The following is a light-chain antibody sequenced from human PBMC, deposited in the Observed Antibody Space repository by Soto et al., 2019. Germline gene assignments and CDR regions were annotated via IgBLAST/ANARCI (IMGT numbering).Light chain of an antibody. J-gene: IGLJ2*01. Sequence: QSALTQPASVSGSPGQSITISCTGTSSDVGGYNYVSWYQQHPGKAPKLMIYDVSNRPSGVSNRFSGSKSGNTASLTISGLQAEHEDHYYCSSYTSSSTLVFGGGTKLTVL. CDR2: DVS. CDR3: SSYTSSSTLV. CDR1: SSDVGGYNY. V-gene: IGLV2-14*01.